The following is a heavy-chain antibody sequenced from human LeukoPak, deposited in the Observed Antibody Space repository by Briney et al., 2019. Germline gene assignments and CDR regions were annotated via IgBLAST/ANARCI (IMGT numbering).Heavy chain of an antibody. V-gene: IGHV4-34*01. CDR3: ARGSSGWSLDY. J-gene: IGHJ4*02. D-gene: IGHD6-19*01. Sequence: PSETLSLTCAVYGGSFSGYYWSWIRQPPGKGLEWIGEINHSGSTNYNPSLKSRVTISVDKSKNQFSLKLSSVTAADTAVYYCARGSSGWSLDYWGQGTLVTVSS. CDR1: GGSFSGYY. CDR2: INHSGST.